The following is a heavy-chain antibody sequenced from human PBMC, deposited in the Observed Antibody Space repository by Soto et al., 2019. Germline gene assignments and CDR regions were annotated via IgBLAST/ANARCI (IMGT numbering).Heavy chain of an antibody. Sequence: GGSLRLSCAASGFTVSSNYMSWVRQAPGKGLEWVSVIYSGGSTSYAGSVKGRFSISRDDSKNTLYLQMNSLRAEDTAVYYCARVSGGGFDSWGQGTLVIVSS. D-gene: IGHD3-16*01. J-gene: IGHJ4*02. CDR1: GFTVSSNY. V-gene: IGHV3-66*01. CDR2: IYSGGST. CDR3: ARVSGGGFDS.